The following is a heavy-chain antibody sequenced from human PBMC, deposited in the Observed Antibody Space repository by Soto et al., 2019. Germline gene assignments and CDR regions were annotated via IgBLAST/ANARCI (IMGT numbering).Heavy chain of an antibody. V-gene: IGHV4-61*01. CDR3: ARDLSSGWFLG. D-gene: IGHD6-19*01. Sequence: QVQLQESGPGLVTPSETLSLTCTVSGGSVSSGSYYWSWIRQPPGKGLEWIGYIYYSGSTNYNPSLKSRVTISVDTSKNQFSLKLSSVTAADTAVYYCARDLSSGWFLGWGQGTLVTVSS. CDR1: GGSVSSGSYY. CDR2: IYYSGST. J-gene: IGHJ4*02.